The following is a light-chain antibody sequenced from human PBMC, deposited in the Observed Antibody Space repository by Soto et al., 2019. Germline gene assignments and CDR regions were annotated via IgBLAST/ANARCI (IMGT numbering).Light chain of an antibody. J-gene: IGKJ5*01. CDR2: GAS. CDR1: QSVSSSY. Sequence: EIVLTQSPGTLSLSPGERATRSCRASQSVSSSYLAWYQQKPGQAPRLLIYGASSRTTGIPDRFSGSGSGTDFTLTISRLEPEDFAVYYCQQYGGSPSVTFGQGTRLEIK. CDR3: QQYGGSPSVT. V-gene: IGKV3-20*01.